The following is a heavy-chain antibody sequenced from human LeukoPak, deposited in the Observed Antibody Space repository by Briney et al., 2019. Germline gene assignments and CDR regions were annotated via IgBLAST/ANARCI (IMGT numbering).Heavy chain of an antibody. CDR2: ISAYNGNT. V-gene: IGHV1-18*01. CDR1: GYTFTTYG. D-gene: IGHD6-19*01. J-gene: IGHJ4*02. CDR3: ARDRGSGWFIY. Sequence: GASVKVSCKSSGYTFTTYGISWVRQAPGQGLEWMGWISAYNGNTNYAQKFHGRVTMTTDSSTSTAYMDLRSLRSDDTAVYYCARDRGSGWFIYWGQGTLVTVSS.